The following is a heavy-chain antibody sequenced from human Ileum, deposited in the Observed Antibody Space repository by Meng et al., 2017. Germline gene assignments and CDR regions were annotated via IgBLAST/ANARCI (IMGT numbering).Heavy chain of an antibody. CDR3: ARHGGYSQDF. Sequence: QGQPQGSGPGLVRPSGTLSLPCAVSSGSISSNTYWSWVRQPPGKGLEWIGQISHSGSAYYNPSLKSRVTMSVDKSKSQFSLMLTSVTAADTAIYYCARHGGYSQDFWGQGTLVTVSS. CDR1: SGSISSNTY. J-gene: IGHJ4*02. V-gene: IGHV4-4*02. D-gene: IGHD4-23*01. CDR2: ISHSGSA.